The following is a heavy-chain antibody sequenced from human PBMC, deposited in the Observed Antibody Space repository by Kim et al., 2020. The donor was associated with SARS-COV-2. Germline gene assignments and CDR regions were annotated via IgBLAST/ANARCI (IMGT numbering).Heavy chain of an antibody. D-gene: IGHD3-3*01. CDR3: ARGSSGSFDI. J-gene: IGHJ3*02. Sequence: NTRHSQNFQGSLTMTRDTSASTVYMELTSLRSEDTALYFCARGSSGSFDIWGQGTMVTVSS. CDR2: NT. V-gene: IGHV1-3*01.